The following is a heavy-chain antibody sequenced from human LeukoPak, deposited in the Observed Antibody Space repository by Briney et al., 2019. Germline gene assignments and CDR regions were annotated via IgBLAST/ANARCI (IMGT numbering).Heavy chain of an antibody. CDR1: GFNFSSYW. D-gene: IGHD6-19*01. J-gene: IGHJ6*02. CDR2: IKQDGSEK. V-gene: IGHV3-7*05. Sequence: GGSLRLSCAASGFNFSSYWMSWVRQAPGKGLEWVANIKQDGSEKYYVDSVKGRFTISRDNAKNSLYLQMNSLRAEDTAVYYCARDEHSSGWYLPPYYYYGMDVWGQGTTVTVSS. CDR3: ARDEHSSGWYLPPYYYYGMDV.